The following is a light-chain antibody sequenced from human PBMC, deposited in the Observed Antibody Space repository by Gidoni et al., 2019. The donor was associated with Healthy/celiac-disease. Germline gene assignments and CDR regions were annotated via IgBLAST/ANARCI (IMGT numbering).Light chain of an antibody. Sequence: TLSLSPGERATLSCRASQSVSSYLAWYQQKPGQAPRLLIYDASNRATGIPARFSGSGSGTDFTLTISSLEPEDFAVYYCQQRSNWPPLYTFGQGTKLEIK. CDR1: QSVSSY. CDR2: DAS. V-gene: IGKV3-11*01. CDR3: QQRSNWPPLYT. J-gene: IGKJ2*01.